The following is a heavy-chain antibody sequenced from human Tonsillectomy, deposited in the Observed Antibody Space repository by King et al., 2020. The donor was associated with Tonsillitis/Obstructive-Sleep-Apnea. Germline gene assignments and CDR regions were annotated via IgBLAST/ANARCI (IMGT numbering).Heavy chain of an antibody. CDR2: IYSGGST. CDR3: ARVVAARLVYYYYSMDV. V-gene: IGHV3-53*01. J-gene: IGHJ6*03. Sequence: QLVQSGGGLIQPGGSLRLSCAASGFTVSSNYMSWVRQAPGKGLEWVSVIYSGGSTYYADSVKGRFTISRDNSKNTLYLQMNSLRAEDTGVYYCARVVAARLVYYYYSMDVWGKGTTVTVSS. CDR1: GFTVSSNY. D-gene: IGHD6-6*01.